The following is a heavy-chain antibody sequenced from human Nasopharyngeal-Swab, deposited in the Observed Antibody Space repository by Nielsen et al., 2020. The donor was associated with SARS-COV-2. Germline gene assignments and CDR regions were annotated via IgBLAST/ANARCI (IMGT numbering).Heavy chain of an antibody. CDR2: ISWNSGSI. Sequence: GGSLSLSCAASGFTFDDYAMHWVRQAPGKGLEWVSGISWNSGSIGYADSVKGRFTISRDNAKNSLYLQMNSLRAEDTALYYCAKDRKGVAGPYYYYGMDVWGQGTTVTVSS. J-gene: IGHJ6*02. V-gene: IGHV3-9*01. D-gene: IGHD6-19*01. CDR1: GFTFDDYA. CDR3: AKDRKGVAGPYYYYGMDV.